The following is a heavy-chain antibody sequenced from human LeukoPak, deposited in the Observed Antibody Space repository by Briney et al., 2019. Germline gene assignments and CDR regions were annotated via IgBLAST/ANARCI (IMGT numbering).Heavy chain of an antibody. J-gene: IGHJ4*02. D-gene: IGHD6-19*01. CDR3: ARQVVAVAGTGYFDY. V-gene: IGHV4-59*08. CDR1: GGSISSYY. Sequence: PSETLSLTCTVSGGSISSYYWNWIRQPPGEGLEWIGYFYYSGSTNYNPSLKSRVTISVDTSKNQFSLKLSSVTAADTAVYFCARQVVAVAGTGYFDYWGQGTLVTVSS. CDR2: FYYSGST.